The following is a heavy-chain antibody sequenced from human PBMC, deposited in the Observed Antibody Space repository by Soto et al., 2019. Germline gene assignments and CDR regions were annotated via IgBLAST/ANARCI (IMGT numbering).Heavy chain of an antibody. CDR2: ISGSGGST. CDR3: AKKGAYDILTGYAAFDY. J-gene: IGHJ4*02. V-gene: IGHV3-23*01. Sequence: GGSLRLSCAASGFTFSSYAMSWVRQAPGKGLEWVSAISGSGGSTYYADSVKGRFTISRDNSKNTLYLQMNSLRAEDTAVYYCAKKGAYDILTGYAAFDYWGQGTLVTVSS. D-gene: IGHD3-9*01. CDR1: GFTFSSYA.